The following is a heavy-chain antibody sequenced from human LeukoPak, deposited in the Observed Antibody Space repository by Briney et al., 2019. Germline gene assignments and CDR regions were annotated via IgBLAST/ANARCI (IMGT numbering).Heavy chain of an antibody. V-gene: IGHV3-23*01. Sequence: GGSLRLSCAASGFTFSSYAMSWVRQAPGKGLEWVSAISGSGGSTYYADSVKGRFTISRDNSKNTLYLQMNSLRAEDTAVYYCAKSPPYYDFWSGYYHSAFDIWGQGTMVTVSS. CDR2: ISGSGGST. CDR1: GFTFSSYA. D-gene: IGHD3-3*01. J-gene: IGHJ3*02. CDR3: AKSPPYYDFWSGYYHSAFDI.